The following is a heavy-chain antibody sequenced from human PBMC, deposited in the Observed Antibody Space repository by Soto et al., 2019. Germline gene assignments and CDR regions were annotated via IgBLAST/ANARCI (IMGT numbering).Heavy chain of an antibody. Sequence: GASVKLSCEACGYRFSSYVISWVRQAPGQGLEWMGWISAYNGNTKYAQKLQGRFTISRDNSKNTLYLQMSSLRAEDTAAYYCVKDRGKSYKDLDCWGQGTLVTVSS. D-gene: IGHD3-10*01. J-gene: IGHJ4*02. V-gene: IGHV1-18*01. CDR2: ISAYNGNT. CDR1: GYRFSSYV. CDR3: VKDRGKSYKDLDC.